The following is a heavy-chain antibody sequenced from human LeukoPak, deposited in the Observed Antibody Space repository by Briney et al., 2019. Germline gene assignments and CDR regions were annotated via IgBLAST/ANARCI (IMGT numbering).Heavy chain of an antibody. Sequence: AGGSLRLSCAASGFTFSSYSMNWVRQAPGKGLEWISYISSSSGPIYYADSVRGRFTISRDNSKNTLYLQMNSLRAEDTAVYYCARDLLGGPAAIHSYWGQGTLVTVSS. D-gene: IGHD2-2*01. V-gene: IGHV3-48*01. CDR3: ARDLLGGPAAIHSY. CDR2: ISSSSGPI. CDR1: GFTFSSYS. J-gene: IGHJ4*02.